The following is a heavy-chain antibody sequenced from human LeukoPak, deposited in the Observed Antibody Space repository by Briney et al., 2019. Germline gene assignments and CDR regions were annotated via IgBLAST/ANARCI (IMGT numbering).Heavy chain of an antibody. Sequence: ASVKVSCKASGYIFTGYYMHWVRQAPGQGLGWMGWINPNSGGTNYAQKFQGRVTMTRDTSISTAYMELSRLRSDDTAVYYCARDLKWNYFDYWGQGTLVTVSS. D-gene: IGHD1-26*01. J-gene: IGHJ4*02. CDR3: ARDLKWNYFDY. CDR1: GYIFTGYY. V-gene: IGHV1-2*02. CDR2: INPNSGGT.